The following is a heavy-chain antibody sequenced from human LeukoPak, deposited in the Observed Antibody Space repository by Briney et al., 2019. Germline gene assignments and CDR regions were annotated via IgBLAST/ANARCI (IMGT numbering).Heavy chain of an antibody. V-gene: IGHV4-34*01. CDR2: INHSGST. Sequence: SETLSLTCAVYGGSFSGYYWSWIRQPPGKGLEWIGEINHSGSTNYNPSLKSRVTISVDTSKNQFSLKLSSVTAADTAVYYCARMTIKEGIAAAGRNYYYYMDVWGKGTTVTVSS. J-gene: IGHJ6*03. CDR3: ARMTIKEGIAAAGRNYYYYMDV. D-gene: IGHD6-13*01. CDR1: GGSFSGYY.